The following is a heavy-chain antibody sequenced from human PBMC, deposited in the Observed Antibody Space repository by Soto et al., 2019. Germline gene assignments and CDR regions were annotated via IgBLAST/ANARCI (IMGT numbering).Heavy chain of an antibody. CDR1: GLTFSSYA. V-gene: IGHV3-23*01. J-gene: IGHJ3*02. CDR2: ISGSGAVT. CDR3: AKDKGCTSTTCHWNAFDI. D-gene: IGHD2-2*01. Sequence: EVQLLESGGGLVQPGGSLRLSCAASGLTFSSYAMSWVRQAPGKGLEWVSAISGSGAVTYYADSVKGRFTISRDNSKNTLYRRMNSLRAEDTAVYYCAKDKGCTSTTCHWNAFDIWGQGTMVTVSS.